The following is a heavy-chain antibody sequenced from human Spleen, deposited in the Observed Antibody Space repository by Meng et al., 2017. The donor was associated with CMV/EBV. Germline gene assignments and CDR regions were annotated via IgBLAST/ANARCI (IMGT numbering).Heavy chain of an antibody. D-gene: IGHD3-3*01. CDR3: VRDLPPYYDFWSGYLDL. Sequence: GESLKISCAASGLTFSIHTVHWVRQAPGRGLEWVANIKQDGSEKYYVDSVKGRFTISRDNAKNSLYLEMDSLRAEDTAVYYCVRDLPPYYDFWSGYLDLWGQGTLVTVSS. CDR2: IKQDGSEK. J-gene: IGHJ5*02. V-gene: IGHV3-7*01. CDR1: GLTFSIHT.